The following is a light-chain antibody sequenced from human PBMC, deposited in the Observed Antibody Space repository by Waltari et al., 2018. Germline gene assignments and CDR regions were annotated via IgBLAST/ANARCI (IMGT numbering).Light chain of an antibody. CDR1: SGLSSNV. Sequence: SASASLGASVKLTCTLSSGLSSNVIAWLQQQPEKGPRYLMKVTSDGSHSKGDEIPDRFSGSSSGAERYLTISSLQSEDEADYYCQTGGHGTWVFGGGTKLTVL. CDR3: QTGGHGTWV. CDR2: VTSDGSH. V-gene: IGLV4-69*01. J-gene: IGLJ3*02.